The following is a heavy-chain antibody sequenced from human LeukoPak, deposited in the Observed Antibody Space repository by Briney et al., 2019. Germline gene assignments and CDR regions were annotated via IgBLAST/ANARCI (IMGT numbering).Heavy chain of an antibody. J-gene: IGHJ4*02. V-gene: IGHV3-30*02. CDR3: AKAGQKDYYDSSGYTSRLSYYFDY. Sequence: GSLRLSCAASGFTFSSYGMHWVRQAPGKGLEWVAFIRYDGSNKYYADSVKGRFTISRDNSKNTLYLQMNSLRAEDTAVYYCAKAGQKDYYDSSGYTSRLSYYFDYWGQGTLVTVSS. D-gene: IGHD3-22*01. CDR2: IRYDGSNK. CDR1: GFTFSSYG.